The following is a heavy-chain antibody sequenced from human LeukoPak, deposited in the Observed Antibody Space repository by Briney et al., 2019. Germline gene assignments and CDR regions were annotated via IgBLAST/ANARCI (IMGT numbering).Heavy chain of an antibody. J-gene: IGHJ4*02. V-gene: IGHV3-23*01. Sequence: GGSLRLSCVGSGFTFRSHAMSWVRQAPEQGLEFVSGMCENGGTTYYADSVKGRFSISRDNSKNTLYLQMESLRAEDTAVYYCAKDFRIGYSAHFDYWGQGALVTVSS. CDR1: GFTFRSHA. CDR3: AKDFRIGYSAHFDY. CDR2: MCENGGTT. D-gene: IGHD2-21*01.